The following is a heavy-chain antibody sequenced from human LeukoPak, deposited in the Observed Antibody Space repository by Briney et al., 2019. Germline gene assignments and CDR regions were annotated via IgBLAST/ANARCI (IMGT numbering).Heavy chain of an antibody. V-gene: IGHV4-38-2*02. D-gene: IGHD3-9*01. CDR1: GYSISSDNY. J-gene: IGHJ4*02. Sequence: SETLSLTCTVSGYSISSDNYWGWIRQPPGKGLEWIGNIYQTGSTYYNPSLTSRVTISIDTSKNQFSLKLSSVTAADTAVYYCARYTYYDILTGYYYFDYWGQGALVTVSS. CDR2: IYQTGST. CDR3: ARYTYYDILTGYYYFDY.